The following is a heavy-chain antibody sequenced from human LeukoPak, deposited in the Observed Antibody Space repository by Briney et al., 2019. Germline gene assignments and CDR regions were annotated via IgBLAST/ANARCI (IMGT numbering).Heavy chain of an antibody. CDR1: GYTFTRYG. V-gene: IGHV1-18*01. CDR3: ARGSWFGELSSFDY. J-gene: IGHJ4*02. D-gene: IGHD3-10*01. Sequence: ASVKVSCKASGYTFTRYGISWVRQAPGQGLEWMGWISAYNGNTNYAQKLQGRVTMITDTSTSTVYMELRSLRSDDTAVYYCARGSWFGELSSFDYWGQGTLVTVSS. CDR2: ISAYNGNT.